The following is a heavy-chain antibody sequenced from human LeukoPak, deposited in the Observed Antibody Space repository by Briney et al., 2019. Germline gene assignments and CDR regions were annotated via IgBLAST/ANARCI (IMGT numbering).Heavy chain of an antibody. Sequence: GGSLRLSCAAARFSFSTYEMNWVRQAPGKGLELVSYLSSSASTIYYADSVKGRFTISRDSAKNSLYLQMNSLRAEDTAVYYCARDTSWRRTETDAFDIWGQGTMVTVSS. CDR1: RFSFSTYE. V-gene: IGHV3-48*03. D-gene: IGHD4-17*01. CDR3: ARDTSWRRTETDAFDI. CDR2: LSSSASTI. J-gene: IGHJ3*02.